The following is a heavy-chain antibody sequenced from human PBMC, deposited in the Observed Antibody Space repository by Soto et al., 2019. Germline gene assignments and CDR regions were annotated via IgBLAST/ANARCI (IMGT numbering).Heavy chain of an antibody. J-gene: IGHJ4*02. CDR2: ISSDGDNT. CDR3: ARGPSAGSADY. D-gene: IGHD6-19*01. V-gene: IGHV3-23*01. Sequence: EVQLLESGGDLVQPGGSLRLSCAASGFTFNDFALNWVRQAPGKGLEWVSTISSDGDNTYYADSVKGRLTISRDNSKRMLYLQMNSLKVDDTAVYYCARGPSAGSADYWGQGTLVTVSS. CDR1: GFTFNDFA.